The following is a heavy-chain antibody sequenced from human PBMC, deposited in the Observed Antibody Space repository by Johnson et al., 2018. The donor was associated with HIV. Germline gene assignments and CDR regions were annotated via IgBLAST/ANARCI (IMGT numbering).Heavy chain of an antibody. J-gene: IGHJ3*02. CDR1: GFTFDDYD. D-gene: IGHD1-26*01. Sequence: VQLVESGGGVVQPGGSLRLSCVASGFTFDDYDMSWVRQAPGKGLEWVSGINWNGARTGYADSVKGRFTISRDNSKNTLYLQMNSLRAEDTAVYYCAKDMGGDRNAFDIWGQGTMVTVSS. CDR2: INWNGART. V-gene: IGHV3-20*04. CDR3: AKDMGGDRNAFDI.